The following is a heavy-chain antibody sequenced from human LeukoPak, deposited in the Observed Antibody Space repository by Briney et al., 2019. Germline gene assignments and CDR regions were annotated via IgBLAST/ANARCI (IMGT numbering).Heavy chain of an antibody. J-gene: IGHJ4*02. CDR1: GFTFSSYA. V-gene: IGHV3-30-3*01. CDR3: AKDQGSSWFYY. D-gene: IGHD6-13*01. Sequence: GRSLRLSCAASGFTFSSYAMHWVRQAPGKGLEWVAVISYDGSNKYYADSVKGRFTISRDNSKNTLYLQMNSLRAEDTAVYYCAKDQGSSWFYYWGQGTLVTVSS. CDR2: ISYDGSNK.